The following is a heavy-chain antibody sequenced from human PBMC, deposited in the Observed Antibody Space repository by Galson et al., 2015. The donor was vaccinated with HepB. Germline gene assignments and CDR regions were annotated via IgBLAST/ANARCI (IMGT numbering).Heavy chain of an antibody. V-gene: IGHV3-23*01. Sequence: SLRLSCAASGFTFSSYAMCWVRQAPGKGLEWVSAISGTGGSTYYADSLKGRFTISSDHSKNTVYLHMNSLRAEDTAIYYCAKDRYSTGWYYFDYWGQGTLVTVSS. CDR2: ISGTGGST. J-gene: IGHJ4*02. CDR1: GFTFSSYA. CDR3: AKDRYSTGWYYFDY. D-gene: IGHD6-19*01.